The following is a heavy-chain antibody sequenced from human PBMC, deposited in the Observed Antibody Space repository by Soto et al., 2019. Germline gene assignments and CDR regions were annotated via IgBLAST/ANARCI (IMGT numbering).Heavy chain of an antibody. D-gene: IGHD3-16*01. CDR1: GFTLRTSI. Sequence: EMQLLESGGGLEQPGGSLRLSCAASGFTLRTSIMNWVRQPPGKGLEWVSAIIGSGGSTYYADSVKGRFTISRDNSKNTLYLQMNGLRAEDTALYYCVKDRNYADDRDQWGQGTLVTVSS. CDR3: VKDRNYADDRDQ. J-gene: IGHJ5*02. V-gene: IGHV3-23*01. CDR2: IIGSGGST.